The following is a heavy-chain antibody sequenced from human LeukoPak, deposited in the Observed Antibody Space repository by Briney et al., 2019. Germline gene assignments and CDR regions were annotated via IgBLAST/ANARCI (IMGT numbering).Heavy chain of an antibody. D-gene: IGHD1-14*01. CDR3: ARAGDAAYPPELQGLFFQH. Sequence: SVKVSCKASGGTFSSYTINWVRQAPGQGLEWMGGIIPIFGTANYAQKFQGRVTITADESTSTAYMELSSLRSEDTAVYYCARAGDAAYPPELQGLFFQHWGQGTLVTVSS. J-gene: IGHJ1*01. CDR2: IIPIFGTA. V-gene: IGHV1-69*13. CDR1: GGTFSSYT.